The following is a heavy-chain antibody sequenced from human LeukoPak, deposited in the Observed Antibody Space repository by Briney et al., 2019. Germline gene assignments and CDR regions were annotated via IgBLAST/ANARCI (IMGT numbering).Heavy chain of an antibody. D-gene: IGHD3-16*02. J-gene: IGHJ4*02. CDR1: GGSISSSSYY. Sequence: PSETLSLTCTVSGGSISSSSYYWGWIRQPPGKGLEWIGSIYYSGSTNYNPSLKSRVTMSVDTSKNQFSLKLSSVTAADTAVYYCARARITFGGVIVIDYWGQGTLVTVSS. V-gene: IGHV4-39*07. CDR3: ARARITFGGVIVIDY. CDR2: IYYSGST.